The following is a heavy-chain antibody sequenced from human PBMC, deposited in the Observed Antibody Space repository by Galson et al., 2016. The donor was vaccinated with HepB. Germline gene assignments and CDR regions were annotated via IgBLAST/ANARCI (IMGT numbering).Heavy chain of an antibody. Sequence: SVKVSCKASGGTLGSYAITWGRQAPRQGLEWRGGIIPIFGTADTAQKLQGRVTITADKSTNTAYMELSSLRSEDTAVYYCARDKGYSSGWDSAGNPFDTWGQGTMVTVSS. CDR2: IIPIFGTA. CDR1: GGTLGSYA. CDR3: ARDKGYSSGWDSAGNPFDT. J-gene: IGHJ3*02. V-gene: IGHV1-69*06. D-gene: IGHD6-19*01.